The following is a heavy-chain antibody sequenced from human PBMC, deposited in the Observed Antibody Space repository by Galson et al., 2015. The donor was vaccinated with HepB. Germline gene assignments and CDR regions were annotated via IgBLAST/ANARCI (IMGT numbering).Heavy chain of an antibody. CDR1: GYSFTSYW. CDR3: ARRSRQSSYYDSSGYYQDGYGL. Sequence: QSGAEVKKPGESLRISCKGSGYSFTSYWISWVRQMPGKGLEWMGRIDPSDSYTNYSPSFQGHVTISADKSISTAYLQWSSLKASDTAMYYCARRSRQSSYYDSSGYYQDGYGLWGQGTMVTVSS. V-gene: IGHV5-10-1*01. CDR2: IDPSDSYT. J-gene: IGHJ3*01. D-gene: IGHD3-22*01.